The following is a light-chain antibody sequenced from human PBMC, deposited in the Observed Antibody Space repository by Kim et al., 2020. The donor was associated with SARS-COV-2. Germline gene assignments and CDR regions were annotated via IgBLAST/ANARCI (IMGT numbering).Light chain of an antibody. CDR1: SEHSYYA. CDR2: LNNDGSH. V-gene: IGLV4-69*01. Sequence: QLVLTQSPSASASLGASVKLTCTLNSEHSYYAIAWHQQQPEKGPRYLMILNNDGSHIKGDGIPDRFSGSSSGAERYLTISSLQSEDEADYYCQTWGTDIVVFGGGTQLTVL. J-gene: IGLJ2*01. CDR3: QTWGTDIVV.